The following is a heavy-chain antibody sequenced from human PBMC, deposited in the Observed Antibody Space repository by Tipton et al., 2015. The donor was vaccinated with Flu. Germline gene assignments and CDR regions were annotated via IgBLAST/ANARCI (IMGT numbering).Heavy chain of an antibody. CDR3: TKDPSQPNYLQIPDYCSMDV. D-gene: IGHD4/OR15-4a*01. CDR1: GFIFNSYV. CDR2: ISGSGRNT. J-gene: IGHJ6*02. V-gene: IGHV3-23*01. Sequence: SLRLSCEASGFIFNSYVMSWVRQAPGKGLEWVSGISGSGRNTYYIDSVKGRFTISRDNSKSTLYLQMNSLRAEDTAVYYCTKDPSQPNYLQIPDYCSMDVWGQGTTVTVSS.